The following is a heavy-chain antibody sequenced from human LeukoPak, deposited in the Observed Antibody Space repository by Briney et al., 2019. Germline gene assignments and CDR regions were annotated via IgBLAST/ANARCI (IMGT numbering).Heavy chain of an antibody. CDR2: ISSSGST. CDR3: ARRDGNAFDI. Sequence: SETLSLTCTVSGGSISSYYWSWIRQPAGKGLEWTGRISSSGSTNYNPSLKSRVTMSVDTSKNQFSLKLTSVTAADTAVYYCARRDGNAFDIWGQGTMVTVSS. D-gene: IGHD5-24*01. CDR1: GGSISSYY. V-gene: IGHV4-4*07. J-gene: IGHJ3*02.